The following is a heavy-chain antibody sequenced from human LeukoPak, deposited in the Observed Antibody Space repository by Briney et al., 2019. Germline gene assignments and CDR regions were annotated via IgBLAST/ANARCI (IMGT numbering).Heavy chain of an antibody. CDR3: ARAERWELLPPGDY. J-gene: IGHJ4*02. CDR2: IWYDGSNK. CDR1: GFTFSSYG. V-gene: IGHV3-33*01. D-gene: IGHD1-26*01. Sequence: GGSLRLSCAASGFTFSSYGMHWVRQAPGKGLEWVAVIWYDGSNKYYTDSVKGRFTISRDNSKNTLYLQMNSLRAEDTAVYYCARAERWELLPPGDYWGQGTLVTVSS.